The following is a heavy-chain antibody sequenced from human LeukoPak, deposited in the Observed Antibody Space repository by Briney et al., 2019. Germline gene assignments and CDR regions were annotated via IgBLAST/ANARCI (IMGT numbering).Heavy chain of an antibody. CDR3: ARHEGVSSPFDY. CDR1: GGSITTTNY. Sequence: KPSETLSLTCGVSGGSITTTNYWSWVRQSPGRGLEWIGEISLSGNTYYNPSLKSRVTIPVDTSKNQFSLTLSSVTAADTAVYYCARHEGVSSPFDYWGQGTLVTVSS. V-gene: IGHV4-4*02. D-gene: IGHD3-22*01. J-gene: IGHJ4*02. CDR2: ISLSGNT.